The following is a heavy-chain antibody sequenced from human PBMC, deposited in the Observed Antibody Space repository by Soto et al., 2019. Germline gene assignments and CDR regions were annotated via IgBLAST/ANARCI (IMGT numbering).Heavy chain of an antibody. CDR1: GFSFSSYA. Sequence: QVRLVESGGGVVQPGRSLRLSCTASGFSFSSYAMYWFRQPPGKGLEWVAVISHDGINKHYADSVKGRVTVSRDNSNNSLDLQLNSLRGEERAMYYCARDMSSSDYFAKWFEPWGQGTLVTVSS. J-gene: IGHJ5*02. CDR3: ARDMSSSDYFAKWFEP. CDR2: ISHDGINK. D-gene: IGHD4-17*01. V-gene: IGHV3-30-3*01.